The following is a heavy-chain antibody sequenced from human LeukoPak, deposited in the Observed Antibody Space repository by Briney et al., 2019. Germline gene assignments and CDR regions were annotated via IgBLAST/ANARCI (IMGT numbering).Heavy chain of an antibody. V-gene: IGHV3-49*03. CDR3: TREPNWTYYYGSGSREN. D-gene: IGHD3-10*01. Sequence: GGSLRLSCTASGFTFGDYAMSWFRQAPGKGLEWVGFIRSKAYGGTTEYAASVKGRFTISRDDSKSIAYLQMNSLKTEDTAVYYCTREPNWTYYYGSGSRENWGQGTLVTVSS. CDR1: GFTFGDYA. CDR2: IRSKAYGGTT. J-gene: IGHJ4*02.